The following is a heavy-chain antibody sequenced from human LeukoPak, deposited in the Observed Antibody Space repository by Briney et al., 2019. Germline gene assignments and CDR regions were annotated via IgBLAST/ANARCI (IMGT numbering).Heavy chain of an antibody. CDR2: INHSGST. CDR1: GGSFSGYY. Sequence: SETPSLTCAVYGGSFSGYYWSWIRQPPGKGLEWIGEINHSGSTNYNPSLKSRVTISVDTSKNQFSLKLSSVTAADTAVYYCASGTVSSGYYYRYYYYMDVWGKGTTVTVSS. V-gene: IGHV4-34*01. CDR3: ASGTVSSGYYYRYYYYMDV. J-gene: IGHJ6*03. D-gene: IGHD3-22*01.